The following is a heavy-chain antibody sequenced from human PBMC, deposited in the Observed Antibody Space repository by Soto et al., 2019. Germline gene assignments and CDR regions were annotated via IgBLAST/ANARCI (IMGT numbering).Heavy chain of an antibody. CDR1: GHTFNSYD. V-gene: IGHV1-8*01. D-gene: IGHD2-15*01. CDR2: TNPKGGNT. Sequence: GASVKFSCKACGHTFNSYDINWVRDATGQGLAWMGWTNPKGGNTLYAQKFQGRVVKTRNTSISTAYIELTRRRSEETAVSYCARVIVKYCSGGSFRAFDIWGEETMVTVS. CDR3: ARVIVKYCSGGSFRAFDI. J-gene: IGHJ3*02.